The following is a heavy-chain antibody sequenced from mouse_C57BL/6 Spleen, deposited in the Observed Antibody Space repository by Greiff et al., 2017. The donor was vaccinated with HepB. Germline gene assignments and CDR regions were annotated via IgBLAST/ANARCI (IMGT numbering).Heavy chain of an antibody. Sequence: EVQRVESGEGLVKPGGSLKLSCAASGFTFSSYAMSWVRQTPEKRLEWVAYISSGGDYIYYADTVKGRFTISRDNARNTLYLQMSSLKAEDTAMYYCTRVRAGPFDYWGQGTTLTVSS. J-gene: IGHJ2*01. CDR2: ISSGGDYI. CDR1: GFTFSSYA. D-gene: IGHD4-1*01. CDR3: TRVRAGPFDY. V-gene: IGHV5-9-1*02.